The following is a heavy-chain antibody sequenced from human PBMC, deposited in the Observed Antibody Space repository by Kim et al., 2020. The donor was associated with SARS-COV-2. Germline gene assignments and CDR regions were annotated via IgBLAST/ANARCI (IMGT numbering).Heavy chain of an antibody. J-gene: IGHJ4*02. CDR3: AKKTGLAVAGTAVGY. V-gene: IGHV3-23*01. CDR2: ISGGGGNT. Sequence: GGSLRLSCAASGFTFSSYAMSWVRQAPGKGLEWVSAISGGGGNTYYADSVKGRFTISRDNSRNTLYLQMNSLRAEDTAAYYCAKKTGLAVAGTAVGYWGQGTPVTVSS. D-gene: IGHD6-19*01. CDR1: GFTFSSYA.